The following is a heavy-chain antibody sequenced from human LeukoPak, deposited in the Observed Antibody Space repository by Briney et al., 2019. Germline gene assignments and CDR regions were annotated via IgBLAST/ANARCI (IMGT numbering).Heavy chain of an antibody. CDR2: IKEDGSVK. J-gene: IGHJ4*02. CDR1: GFTFSSFW. Sequence: GGSLRLSCAASGFTFSSFWMIWVRQAPGKGLEWVANIKEDGSVKNYVDSVKGRFTISRDNAKNSLFLQMNSLRAEDTAVYYCARDPSRYCSGGSCPGFVDYWGQGTLVTVSS. CDR3: ARDPSRYCSGGSCPGFVDY. D-gene: IGHD2-15*01. V-gene: IGHV3-7*03.